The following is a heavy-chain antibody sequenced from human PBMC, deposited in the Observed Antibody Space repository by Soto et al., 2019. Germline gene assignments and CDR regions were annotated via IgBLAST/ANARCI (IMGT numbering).Heavy chain of an antibody. J-gene: IGHJ4*02. CDR2: IYNSGRY. D-gene: IGHD1-1*01. CDR1: GGSISSYY. CDR3: ARTLPNRQLFDS. V-gene: IGHV4-59*01. Sequence: SETLSLTCTVSGGSISSYYWSWIRQSPDKGLEWIGYIYNSGRYNYNPSLESRLTISIDTSKNQFSLRLASVTAADTAVYYCARTLPNRQLFDSWSQGTLVTVSS.